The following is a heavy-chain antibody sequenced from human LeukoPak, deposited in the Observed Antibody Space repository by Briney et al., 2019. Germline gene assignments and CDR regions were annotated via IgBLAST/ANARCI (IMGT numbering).Heavy chain of an antibody. Sequence: SVKVSCKASGGTFSSYAISWVRQAPGQGLEWMGRIIPILGIANYAQKFQGRVTMTRDTSTSTVYMELSSLRSEDTAVYYCAREVRDCSGGSCYRKFDYWGQGTLVTVSS. CDR1: GGTFSSYA. CDR2: IIPILGIA. D-gene: IGHD2-15*01. J-gene: IGHJ4*02. CDR3: AREVRDCSGGSCYRKFDY. V-gene: IGHV1-69*04.